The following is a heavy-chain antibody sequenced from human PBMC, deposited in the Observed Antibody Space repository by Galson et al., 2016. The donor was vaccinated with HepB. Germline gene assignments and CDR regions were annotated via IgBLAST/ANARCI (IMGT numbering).Heavy chain of an antibody. V-gene: IGHV3-23*01. Sequence: SLRLSCAASGFTFSSYAMSWVRQAPGKGLEWVSAISGSGGSTYYADSVKGRFTISRGNSKNTLYLQMNSLRAEDTAVYYCAREGVYYYDSSGYSDAFDIWGQGTMVTVSS. D-gene: IGHD3-22*01. CDR3: AREGVYYYDSSGYSDAFDI. CDR2: ISGSGGST. CDR1: GFTFSSYA. J-gene: IGHJ3*02.